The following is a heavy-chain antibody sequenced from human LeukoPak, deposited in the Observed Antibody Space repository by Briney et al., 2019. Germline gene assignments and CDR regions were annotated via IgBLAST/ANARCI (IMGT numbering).Heavy chain of an antibody. CDR2: VNPYNGYT. V-gene: IGHV1-2*02. Sequence: DSVKVSCKSSGYTFTDRFIHWVRQAPGQGLEWVGEVNPYNGYTKYAWRLQGRVTMTRDTSISTAFMEVSRLTSDDTAVYYCARDYSLNDFDYWGQGTLVTVAS. CDR3: ARDYSLNDFDY. D-gene: IGHD1-1*01. J-gene: IGHJ4*02. CDR1: GYTFTDRF.